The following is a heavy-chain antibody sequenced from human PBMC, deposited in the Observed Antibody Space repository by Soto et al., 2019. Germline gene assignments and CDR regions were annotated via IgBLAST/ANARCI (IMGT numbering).Heavy chain of an antibody. CDR1: EGTFISYA. V-gene: IGHV1-69*10. Sequence: SVKVSFKASEGTFISYAISWVRQAPGQGLEWMGGIIPINGNANYAQKFQGRVTITGDTSTSTAYMELSSLRSEDTAVYYCARVKGGLEAVAGTLFDYWGQGTLVTVSS. CDR3: ARVKGGLEAVAGTLFDY. D-gene: IGHD6-19*01. J-gene: IGHJ4*02. CDR2: IIPINGNA.